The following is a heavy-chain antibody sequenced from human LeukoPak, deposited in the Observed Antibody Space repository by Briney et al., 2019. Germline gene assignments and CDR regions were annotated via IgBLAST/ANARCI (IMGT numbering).Heavy chain of an antibody. CDR3: ARDPNGDYIGAFDM. J-gene: IGHJ3*02. Sequence: GGSLRLSCTASGFTFSAYAMMWVRQAPGKGPEWVSAIRGGGGSALYADSVKGRFTISRDNSKYTLFLQMNSLRAKDTAVYYCARDPNGDYIGAFDMWGPGTMVTVSS. D-gene: IGHD4-17*01. V-gene: IGHV3-23*01. CDR1: GFTFSAYA. CDR2: IRGGGGSA.